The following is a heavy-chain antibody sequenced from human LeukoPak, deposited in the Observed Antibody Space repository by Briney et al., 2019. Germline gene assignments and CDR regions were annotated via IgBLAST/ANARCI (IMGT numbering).Heavy chain of an antibody. CDR3: VKYGGDLGVAFDC. J-gene: IGHJ4*02. CDR1: GFTFSNYW. Sequence: GGSLRLSCAASGFTFSNYWMSWVRQAPGKGLDWVANIDIDGSEQYYVDSFKGRFTISRDNAKNSLYLQMNSLRAEDTAVYYCVKYGGDLGVAFDCWGQGTLVTVSS. D-gene: IGHD2-21*01. CDR2: IDIDGSEQ. V-gene: IGHV3-7*01.